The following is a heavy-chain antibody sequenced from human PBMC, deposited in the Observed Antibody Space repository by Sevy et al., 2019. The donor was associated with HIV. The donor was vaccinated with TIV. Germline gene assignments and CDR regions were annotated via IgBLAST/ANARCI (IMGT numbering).Heavy chain of an antibody. V-gene: IGHV3-33*01. J-gene: IGHJ4*02. D-gene: IGHD3-22*01. CDR2: IWSDGAYQ. CDR3: ARVGYYYDIAAYYALDS. CDR1: GFTFSNYA. Sequence: GGSLRLSCAATGFTFSNYAMHWVRQAPGKGMEWVAIIWSDGAYQYHGDSVKGRFTISRDNSKNTLYLQMNNVRVEDTAVYYCARVGYYYDIAAYYALDSWGQGTLVTVSS.